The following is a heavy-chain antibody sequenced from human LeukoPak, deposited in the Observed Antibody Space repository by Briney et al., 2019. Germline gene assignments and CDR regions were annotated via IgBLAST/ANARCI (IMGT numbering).Heavy chain of an antibody. V-gene: IGHV3-30*02. CDR1: GFTFSSYG. D-gene: IGHD6-19*01. J-gene: IGHJ4*02. CDR2: IRYDGSNK. CDR3: AKLPHTGIAVAGPTSV. Sequence: TGGSLRLSCAASGFTFSSYGMHWVRQAPGKGLEWVAFIRYDGSNKYYADSVKGRFTISRDNSKNTLYLQMNSLRAEDTAVYFCAKLPHTGIAVAGPTSVWGQGTLVTVSS.